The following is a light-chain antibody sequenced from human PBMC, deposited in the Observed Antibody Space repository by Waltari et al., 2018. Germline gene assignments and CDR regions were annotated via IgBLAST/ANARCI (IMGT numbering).Light chain of an antibody. V-gene: IGKV3-11*01. CDR1: QSVSSY. J-gene: IGKJ4*01. Sequence: EIVLTQSPATLSLSPWERATPSCRASQSVSSYLAWYQQKPGQAPRLLIYDASNRATGIPARFSGSGSGTDFTLTISSLEPEDFAVYYCQQRSNWPPLTFGGGTKVEIK. CDR2: DAS. CDR3: QQRSNWPPLT.